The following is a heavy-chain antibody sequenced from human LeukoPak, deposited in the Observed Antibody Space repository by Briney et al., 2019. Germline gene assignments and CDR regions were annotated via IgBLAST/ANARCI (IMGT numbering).Heavy chain of an antibody. V-gene: IGHV5-51*01. CDR2: IYPGDSDI. J-gene: IGHJ3*02. CDR3: ARHRKQWLDDAFDI. CDR1: GYRFTNFW. Sequence: GESLKISCKGSGYRFTNFWIDWVRPMPGKGLEWMGIIYPGDSDIRYSPSFQGQVTISADKSISTAYLQWSSLKASDTAMYYCARHRKQWLDDAFDIWGQGTMVTVSS. D-gene: IGHD6-19*01.